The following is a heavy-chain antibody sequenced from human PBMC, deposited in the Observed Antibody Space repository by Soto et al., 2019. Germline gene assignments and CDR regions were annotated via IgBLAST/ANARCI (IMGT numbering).Heavy chain of an antibody. CDR1: GGTFSNYA. CDR2: ITPIFDTT. V-gene: IGHV1-69*06. CDR3: ARYPNSLNNSFDP. Sequence: QMHLVQSGAEVKKPGSSVNISCKASGGTFSNYAISWVRQAPGQGLEWMGGITPIFDTTNYAQKFQGRVTITADTSTNTAYMELSNLRSDDTAISYCARYPNSLNNSFDPWGQGTLVTVSS. D-gene: IGHD3-9*01. J-gene: IGHJ5*02.